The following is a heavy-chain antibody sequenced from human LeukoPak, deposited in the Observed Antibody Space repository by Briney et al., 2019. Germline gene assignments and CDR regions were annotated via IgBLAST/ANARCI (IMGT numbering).Heavy chain of an antibody. CDR1: GFTFSSYA. D-gene: IGHD6-19*01. CDR2: ISYDGSNK. V-gene: IGHV3-30-3*01. CDR3: ARAGQWLVPYYFDY. Sequence: GSLRLSCAASGFTFSSYAMHWVRQAPVKGLEWVAVISYDGSNKYYADSVKGRFTISRDNSKNTLYLQMNSLRAEDTAVYYCARAGQWLVPYYFDYWGQGTLVTVSS. J-gene: IGHJ4*02.